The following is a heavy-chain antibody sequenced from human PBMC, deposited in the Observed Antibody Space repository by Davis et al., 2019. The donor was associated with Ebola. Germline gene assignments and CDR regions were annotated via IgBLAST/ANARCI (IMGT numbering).Heavy chain of an antibody. J-gene: IGHJ6*02. CDR1: GYTFTSYY. CDR2: MNPNSGNT. Sequence: ASVKVSCKASGYTFTSYYMHWVRQAPRQGLEWMGWMNPNSGNTGYAQKFQGRVTITRNTSISTAYMELSSLRSEDTAVYYCARVAGYSSSWSLDYYYGMDVWGQGTTVTVSS. V-gene: IGHV1-8*03. D-gene: IGHD6-13*01. CDR3: ARVAGYSSSWSLDYYYGMDV.